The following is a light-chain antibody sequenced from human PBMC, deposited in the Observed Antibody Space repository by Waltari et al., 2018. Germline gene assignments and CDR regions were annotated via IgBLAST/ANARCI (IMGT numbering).Light chain of an antibody. CDR1: ALPKQL. V-gene: IGLV3-25*03. CDR3: QSADSSGTYEV. CDR2: KDT. Sequence: SYELTQPPSVSVSPGQTARITCSVDALPKQLAYWYQQKPGQAPVGEIYKDTERPSGTPERFSGSSSGKTVTLTISGVQAEDEADYYCQSADSSGTYEVFGTGTKVTVL. J-gene: IGLJ1*01.